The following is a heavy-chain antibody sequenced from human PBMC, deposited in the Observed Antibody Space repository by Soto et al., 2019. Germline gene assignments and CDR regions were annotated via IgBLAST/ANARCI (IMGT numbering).Heavy chain of an antibody. CDR1: GFTFTTYA. D-gene: IGHD4-17*01. V-gene: IGHV3-23*01. CDR2: ISGSGTGT. Sequence: EVQVLESGGGWVQPGGSLRLSCAASGFTFTTYAMSWVRQAPGKGLQWVSTISGSGTGTFYTDSVRGRFTISRDNSKNTLYLQMDSLRAEDTALYYCAKEDDYGDYEHDAFDFWGQGTMVTVSS. CDR3: AKEDDYGDYEHDAFDF. J-gene: IGHJ3*01.